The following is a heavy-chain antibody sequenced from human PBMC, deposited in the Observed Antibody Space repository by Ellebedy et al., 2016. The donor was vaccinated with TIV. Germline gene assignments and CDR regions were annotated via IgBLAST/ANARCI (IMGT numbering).Heavy chain of an antibody. CDR2: IRSKTDGGTI. D-gene: IGHD3-10*01. J-gene: IGHJ5*02. V-gene: IGHV3-15*07. CDR3: TTGGSGRVS. Sequence: GESLKISCAASGFTFSNAWMNWVRQAPGKGLEWVGRIRSKTDGGTIDYAAPVKGRFNISRDDSKNTLYVQMNSLKTEDTAVYYCTTGGSGRVSWGQGTLVTVSP. CDR1: GFTFSNAW.